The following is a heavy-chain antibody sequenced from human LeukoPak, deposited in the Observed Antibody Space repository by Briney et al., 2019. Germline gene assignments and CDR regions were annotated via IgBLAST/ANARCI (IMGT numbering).Heavy chain of an antibody. CDR1: GFTFSSYA. CDR3: AKDLNSYGSYNWFDP. CDR2: ISGSGGST. D-gene: IGHD5-18*01. J-gene: IGHJ5*02. V-gene: IGHV3-23*01. Sequence: PGGSLRLSCAASGFTFSSYAMSWVRQAPGKGLEWVSAISGSGGSTYYADSVKGRFTISRDNSKNTLYLQMNSLRAEDTAVYYCAKDLNSYGSYNWFDPWGQGTLVTVSS.